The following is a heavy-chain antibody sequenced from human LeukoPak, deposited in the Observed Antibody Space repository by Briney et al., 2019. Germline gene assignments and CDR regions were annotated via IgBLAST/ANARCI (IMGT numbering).Heavy chain of an antibody. D-gene: IGHD4-17*01. CDR3: AGGGGDGDYNFDY. J-gene: IGHJ4*02. CDR2: INHSGST. Sequence: SETLSLTCTVSGGSISSYYWSWIRQPPEKGLEWIGEINHSGSTNYNPSLKSRVTISVDTSKNQFSLKLSSVTAADTAVYYCAGGGGDGDYNFDYWGQGTLVTVSS. CDR1: GGSISSYY. V-gene: IGHV4-34*01.